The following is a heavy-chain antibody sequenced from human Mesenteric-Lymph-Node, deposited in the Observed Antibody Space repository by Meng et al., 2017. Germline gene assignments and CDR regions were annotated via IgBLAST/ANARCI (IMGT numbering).Heavy chain of an antibody. CDR2: IKSKTHGGTT. Sequence: GESLKIPCAASGFTSSDAWMTWVRQAPGKGLELVARIKSKTHGGTTDYAAPVKGRFTIARDESVNTHYLQMNSLKIEDTAVYYCSATPSPGIDYWGQGTLVTVSS. V-gene: IGHV3-15*01. CDR1: GFTSSDAW. D-gene: IGHD1-26*01. J-gene: IGHJ4*02. CDR3: SATPSPGIDY.